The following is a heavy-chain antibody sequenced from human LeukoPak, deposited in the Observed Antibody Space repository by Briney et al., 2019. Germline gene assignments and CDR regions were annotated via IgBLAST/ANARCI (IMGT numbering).Heavy chain of an antibody. J-gene: IGHJ4*02. D-gene: IGHD4-23*01. Sequence: SETLSLTCAVYGGSFSGYNWSWIRQPPGPGLHLIGEINHSGSTNYNPSLKSRVTISVDTSKNQFSLKLSSVTAADTAVYYCARTAYGGNSGDYWDYWGQGTLITVSS. V-gene: IGHV4-34*01. CDR2: INHSGST. CDR1: GGSFSGYN. CDR3: ARTAYGGNSGDYWDY.